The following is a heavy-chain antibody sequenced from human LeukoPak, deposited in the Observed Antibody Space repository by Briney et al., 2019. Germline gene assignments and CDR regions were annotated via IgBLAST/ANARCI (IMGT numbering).Heavy chain of an antibody. D-gene: IGHD6-13*01. CDR2: IYTSGST. J-gene: IGHJ4*02. Sequence: SETLSLTCTVSGGSINTYYWSWIRQPAGKGLEWIGHIYTSGSTNYNPSLKSRVTMSVDTSKNQFSLKLSPVTAADTAVYYCARGWIAATDIFDYWGQGTLVTVSS. CDR1: GGSINTYY. CDR3: ARGWIAATDIFDY. V-gene: IGHV4-4*07.